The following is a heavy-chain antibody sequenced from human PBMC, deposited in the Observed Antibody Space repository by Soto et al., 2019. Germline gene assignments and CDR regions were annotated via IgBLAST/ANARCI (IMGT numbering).Heavy chain of an antibody. V-gene: IGHV3-23*01. CDR2: IGDREDAK. D-gene: IGHD5-12*01. CDR1: GFTFFRYA. CDR3: AKRRTEEATILDY. J-gene: IGHJ4*02. Sequence: PGGSLRLSCAASGFTFFRYAMTWVRQAPGKRPEWVSTIGDREDAKHYADSVKGRFTVPRDDSRNMLYLQMNRLRVEDTAVYYCAKRRTEEATILDYWGQGILVTVSS.